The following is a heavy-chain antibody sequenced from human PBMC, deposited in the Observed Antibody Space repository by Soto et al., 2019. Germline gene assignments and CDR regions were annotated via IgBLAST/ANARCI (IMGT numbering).Heavy chain of an antibody. D-gene: IGHD2-21*02. V-gene: IGHV1-3*05. Sequence: QVQLVQSGAEEKKPGASVKVSCKASGYTFTSYAMHWVRQAPGQRLEWMGWVNAGNGNTKDSQKFQGRVTITRDTSASTAYMELSSLRSEDTAVYYCARSIVGVTALHYWGQGTLVTVSS. CDR2: VNAGNGNT. CDR3: ARSIVGVTALHY. CDR1: GYTFTSYA. J-gene: IGHJ4*02.